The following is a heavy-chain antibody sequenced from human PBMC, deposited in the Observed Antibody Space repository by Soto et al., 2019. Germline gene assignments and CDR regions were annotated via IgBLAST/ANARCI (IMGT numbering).Heavy chain of an antibody. Sequence: QVQLVQSGAEVKKHGASVKVSCKASGYTFTSYDINWVRQATGQGLEWMGWMNPNSGNTGYAQKFQGRVTMTRNTSISTAYMELSSLRSEDTAVYYWASGNRVVVTAGLGYWGQGPLVTVSS. CDR3: ASGNRVVVTAGLGY. V-gene: IGHV1-8*01. CDR2: MNPNSGNT. D-gene: IGHD2-21*02. CDR1: GYTFTSYD. J-gene: IGHJ4*02.